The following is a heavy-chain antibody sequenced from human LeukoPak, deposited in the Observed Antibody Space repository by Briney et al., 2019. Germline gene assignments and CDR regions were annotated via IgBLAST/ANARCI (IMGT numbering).Heavy chain of an antibody. CDR3: ARRTLKETENDAFDI. J-gene: IGHJ3*02. Sequence: GSLRLSCAASGFTFSSYEMNWIRQPPGKGLEWIGEVIHTGRTNYNPSLKSQVSISIDTSSHQFSLKLHSVTAADTAVYYCARRTLKETENDAFDIWGQGSMVTVSS. D-gene: IGHD5-24*01. CDR1: GFTFSSYE. V-gene: IGHV4-34*12. CDR2: VIHTGRT.